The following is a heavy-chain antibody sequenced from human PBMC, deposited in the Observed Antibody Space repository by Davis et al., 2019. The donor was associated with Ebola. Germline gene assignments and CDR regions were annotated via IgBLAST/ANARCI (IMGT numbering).Heavy chain of an antibody. Sequence: GESLNISCAASGFTVSSNEMSWVRQAPGKGLEWVSSISGGSTYYADSRKGRFTIHRDNAKNSLYLQMNSLRAEDTAVYYCASQVDSGYDYTGGYFDLWGRGTLVTVSS. V-gene: IGHV3-38-3*01. CDR1: GFTVSSNE. J-gene: IGHJ2*01. CDR3: ASQVDSGYDYTGGYFDL. CDR2: ISGGST. D-gene: IGHD5-12*01.